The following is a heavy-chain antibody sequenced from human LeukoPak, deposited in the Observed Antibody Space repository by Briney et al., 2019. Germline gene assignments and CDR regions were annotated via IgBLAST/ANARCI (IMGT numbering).Heavy chain of an antibody. J-gene: IGHJ6*02. CDR2: MNQDGSEK. V-gene: IGHV3-7*01. D-gene: IGHD3-16*01. Sequence: GGSLRLSCAASGFTFSDYWMSWVRQAPGKGLEWVANMNQDGSEKCYADSLRGRFTISRDNARNLLFLDMNNLRVEDTAVYYCARDGAMIRYGGQDVWGQGTTVTV. CDR1: GFTFSDYW. CDR3: ARDGAMIRYGGQDV.